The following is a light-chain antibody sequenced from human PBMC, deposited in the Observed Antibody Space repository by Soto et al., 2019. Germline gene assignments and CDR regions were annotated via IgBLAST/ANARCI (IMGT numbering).Light chain of an antibody. CDR1: QSVSSN. CDR2: DAS. V-gene: IGKV3-15*01. Sequence: EIAMTQSPPTLSVSPGERATLSCRASQSVSSNLAWYQQRPGQAPRLLIYDASTRATGIPARFGVSGSGTGFTLTISGLQSEDFAVYYCHQYNNWPPFTFGPGTKVDIK. CDR3: HQYNNWPPFT. J-gene: IGKJ3*01.